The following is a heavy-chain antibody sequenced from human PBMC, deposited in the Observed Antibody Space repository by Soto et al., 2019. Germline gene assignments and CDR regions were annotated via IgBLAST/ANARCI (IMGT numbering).Heavy chain of an antibody. CDR3: ARDKVGMTTVTYFDY. D-gene: IGHD4-17*01. CDR2: ISAYNGNT. J-gene: IGHJ4*02. V-gene: IGHV1-18*01. CDR1: GYTFTSYG. Sequence: QVQLVQSGAEVKKPGASVKVSCKASGYTFTSYGISWVRQAPGQGLEWMGWISAYNGNTNYAQKLQGRVTMTTDTSXNTAYMELRSLRSDDTAVYYCARDKVGMTTVTYFDYWGQGTLVTVSS.